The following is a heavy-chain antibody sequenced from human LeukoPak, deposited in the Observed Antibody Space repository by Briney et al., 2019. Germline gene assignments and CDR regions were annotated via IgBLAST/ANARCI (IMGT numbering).Heavy chain of an antibody. J-gene: IGHJ5*02. V-gene: IGHV4-4*07. CDR1: GGSISSYY. CDR3: ARGGTMGNANWFDP. CDR2: TYTSGST. Sequence: PSETLSLTCTVSGGSISSYYWSWIRQPAGKGLEWIGRTYTSGSTNYNPSLKSRVTMSVDTSKNQFSLKLSSVTAADTAMYYCARGGTMGNANWFDPWGQGTLVTVSS. D-gene: IGHD3-16*01.